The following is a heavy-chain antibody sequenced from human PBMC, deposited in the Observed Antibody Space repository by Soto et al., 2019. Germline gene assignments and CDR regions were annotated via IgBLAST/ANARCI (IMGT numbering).Heavy chain of an antibody. CDR1: GGSVSSGSYY. D-gene: IGHD5-18*01. V-gene: IGHV4-61*01. Sequence: PSETLSPTCTVSGGSVSSGSYYWSWIRQPPGKGLEWIGYIYYSGSTNYNPSLKSRVTISVDTSKNQCSLKLSSVTAADTAVYYCTIGGYSYGFDAFDIWGQGTMVTVSS. J-gene: IGHJ3*02. CDR3: TIGGYSYGFDAFDI. CDR2: IYYSGST.